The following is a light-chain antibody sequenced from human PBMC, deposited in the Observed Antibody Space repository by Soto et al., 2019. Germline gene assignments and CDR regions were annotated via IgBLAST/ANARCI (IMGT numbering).Light chain of an antibody. V-gene: IGLV1-47*02. J-gene: IGLJ2*01. CDR2: SND. CDR3: AIWVDRCGPHVV. CDR1: SSSIGSNY. Sequence: QSVLTQPPSASGTPGQRVTISCSESSSSIGSNYVYWYQQLPGTAPRLLIFSNDQRPSGVPDRFSGSKSGTSASLAISGLLSEDEADYYCAIWVDRCGPHVVFGGGTKLTVL.